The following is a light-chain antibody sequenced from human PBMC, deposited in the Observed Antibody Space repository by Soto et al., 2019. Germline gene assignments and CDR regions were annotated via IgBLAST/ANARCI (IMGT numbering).Light chain of an antibody. CDR2: DVS. CDR1: SSDVGGYNY. V-gene: IGLV2-14*01. J-gene: IGLJ1*01. CDR3: SSYTSSFYV. Sequence: QSALTQPASVSGSPGQSITISCTATSSDVGGYNYVSWYQQHPGKAPKLMIYDVSNRPSGVSNRFSGSKSGNTASLTISGLQAEDEADYYCSSYTSSFYVFGTGTKVTVL.